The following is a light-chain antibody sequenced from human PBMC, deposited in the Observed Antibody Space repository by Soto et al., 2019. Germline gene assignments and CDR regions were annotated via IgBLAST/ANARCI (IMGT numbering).Light chain of an antibody. CDR2: DAS. CDR3: QQRSNWPLVT. V-gene: IGKV3-11*01. J-gene: IGKJ4*01. Sequence: EIVLTQSPATLSLSPGERATHACRASQSVSSYIAWYQQKPGQALRLLIYDASNRATGIPARFSGSGSGTDFTLTISSLEPEDFAIYYCQQRSNWPLVTFGGGTKVEIK. CDR1: QSVSSY.